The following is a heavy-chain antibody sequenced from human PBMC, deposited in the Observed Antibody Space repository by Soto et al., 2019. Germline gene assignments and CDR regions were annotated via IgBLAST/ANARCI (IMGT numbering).Heavy chain of an antibody. Sequence: ASVKVSCKASGYTFIYYSIHWVRQAPGQGLEWMGILNPSGGTTNYAQKFQGRVTMTTDTSTSTAYMELSSLRSGDTAVYYCARGDSSSWYYYNWFDPWGQGTLVTVSS. D-gene: IGHD6-13*01. CDR2: LNPSGGTT. CDR3: ARGDSSSWYYYNWFDP. J-gene: IGHJ5*02. CDR1: GYTFIYYS. V-gene: IGHV1-46*01.